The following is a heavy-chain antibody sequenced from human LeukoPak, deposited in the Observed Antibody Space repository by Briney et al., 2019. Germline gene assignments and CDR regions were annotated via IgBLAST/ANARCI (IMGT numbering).Heavy chain of an antibody. CDR1: GGSISNNY. D-gene: IGHD5-24*01. CDR3: ARGARWPDY. J-gene: IGHJ4*02. V-gene: IGHV4-59*01. CDR2: IYNSGST. Sequence: SETLSLTCSVSGGSISNNYWTWIRQPPGKGLEWIGYIYNSGSTNYNPSLKSRVTMSADTSKNQFSLRLSSVTAADTAVYCCARGARWPDYWGQGTLVTVSS.